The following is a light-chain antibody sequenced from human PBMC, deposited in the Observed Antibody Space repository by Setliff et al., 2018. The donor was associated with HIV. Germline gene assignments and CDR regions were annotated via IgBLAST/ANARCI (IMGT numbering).Light chain of an antibody. CDR1: QDMSGY. Sequence: IRMTQSPSSLSASTGDRVTITCRASQDMSGYVAWFQQKPGNAPRLLIYAASTLQDGVPSRFSGRGSGTDFSLTISGLQSEDSAIYYCQQYHTFPWTFGLGTKVDIK. J-gene: IGKJ1*01. CDR2: AAS. V-gene: IGKV1-8*01. CDR3: QQYHTFPWT.